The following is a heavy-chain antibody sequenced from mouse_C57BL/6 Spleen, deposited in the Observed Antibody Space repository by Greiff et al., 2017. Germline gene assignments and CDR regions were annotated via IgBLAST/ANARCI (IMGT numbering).Heavy chain of an antibody. J-gene: IGHJ4*01. V-gene: IGHV1-69*01. CDR3: ARGVPLYAMDY. CDR2: IDPSDSYT. D-gene: IGHD2-14*01. Sequence: QVQLQQPGAELVMPGASVKLSCKASGYTFTSYWMHWVKQRPGQGLEWIGEIDPSDSYTNYNQKFKGKSTLTVDKSSSTAYMQLSSLTSEDSAVYYCARGVPLYAMDYWGQGTSGTVSS. CDR1: GYTFTSYW.